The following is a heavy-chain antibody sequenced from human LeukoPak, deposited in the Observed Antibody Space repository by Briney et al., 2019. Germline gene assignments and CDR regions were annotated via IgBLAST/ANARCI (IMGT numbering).Heavy chain of an antibody. CDR3: ARGLASSGYYVDY. J-gene: IGHJ4*02. Sequence: GASVKVSCKASGYTFTGYYMHWVRQAPGQGLEWMGWMNPNSGNTGYAQKFQGRVTITRNTSISTAYMELSSLRSEDTAVYYCARGLASSGYYVDYWGQGTLVTVSS. D-gene: IGHD3-22*01. CDR1: GYTFTGYY. CDR2: MNPNSGNT. V-gene: IGHV1-8*03.